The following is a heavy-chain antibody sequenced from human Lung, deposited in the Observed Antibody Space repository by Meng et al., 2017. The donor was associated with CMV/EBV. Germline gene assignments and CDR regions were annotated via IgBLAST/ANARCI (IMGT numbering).Heavy chain of an antibody. CDR2: INPNSGGT. D-gene: IGHD3/OR15-3a*01. CDR3: ARLFHTILGTGYYYGMDV. Sequence: ASVKVSXKASGYTFNGYNMHWVRQAPGQGLEWMGWINPNSGGTNYAQRFQGRVTLTIDTSISPAYMELSRLKSDDTAVYFCARLFHTILGTGYYYGMDVWGQGTXVTVSS. CDR1: GYTFNGYN. J-gene: IGHJ6*02. V-gene: IGHV1-2*02.